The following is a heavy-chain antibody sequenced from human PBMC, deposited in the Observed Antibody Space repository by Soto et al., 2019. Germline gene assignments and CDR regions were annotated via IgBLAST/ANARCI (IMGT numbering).Heavy chain of an antibody. Sequence: SETLSLTCTVSGGSISSGDYYWSWIRQPPGKGLEWIGYIYYSGSTYYNPSLKSRVTISVDTSKNQFSLKLSSVTAADTAVYYCARVGAITMVRGALDYWGQGTLVTVSS. CDR2: IYYSGST. J-gene: IGHJ4*02. CDR1: GGSISSGDYY. V-gene: IGHV4-30-4*01. CDR3: ARVGAITMVRGALDY. D-gene: IGHD3-10*01.